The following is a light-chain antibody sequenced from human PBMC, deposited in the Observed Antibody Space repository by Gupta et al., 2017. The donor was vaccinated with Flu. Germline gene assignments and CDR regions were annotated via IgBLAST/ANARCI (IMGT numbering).Light chain of an antibody. CDR3: SSYTSGSTVYV. J-gene: IGLJ1*01. Sequence: QSALTQPASVSGSPGQSITISCSGTSRDVGRSDSVSWYQQHPDKAPKLIIFDVTNRPSGVSSRFSGSKSGNTASLTISGLQAEDETDYYCSSYTSGSTVYVFGTGTKVTVL. CDR2: DVT. V-gene: IGLV2-14*01. CDR1: SRDVGRSDS.